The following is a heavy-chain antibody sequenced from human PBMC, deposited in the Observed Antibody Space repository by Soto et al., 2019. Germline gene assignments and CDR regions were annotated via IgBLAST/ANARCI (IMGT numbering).Heavy chain of an antibody. D-gene: IGHD2-15*01. J-gene: IGHJ4*02. Sequence: GASVKVSCKASGYTFTGYYMHWVRQAPGQGLEWMGWINPNSGGTNYAQKFQGWVTMTRDTSISTAYMELSRLRSDDTAVYYCARECQGYCSGGSRCALSFDYWGQGTLVTVSS. CDR2: INPNSGGT. CDR3: ARECQGYCSGGSRCALSFDY. V-gene: IGHV1-2*04. CDR1: GYTFTGYY.